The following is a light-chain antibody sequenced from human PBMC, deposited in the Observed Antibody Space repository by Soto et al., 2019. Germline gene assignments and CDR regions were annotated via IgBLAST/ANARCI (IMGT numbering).Light chain of an antibody. CDR3: QQYGSSSYT. CDR1: QSVSSSY. V-gene: IGKV3-20*01. Sequence: EIVLTQSPGTLSLSPGERATLSCRASQSVSSSYLAGYQQKPGQAPRLLIYGASSRATGIPDRFSGSGSGTDFTLTISRLGPEDFAVYYCQQYGSSSYTFGQGTKLEIK. CDR2: GAS. J-gene: IGKJ2*01.